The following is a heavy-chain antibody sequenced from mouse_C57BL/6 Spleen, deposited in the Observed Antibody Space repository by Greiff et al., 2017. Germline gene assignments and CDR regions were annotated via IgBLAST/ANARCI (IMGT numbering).Heavy chain of an antibody. Sequence: QVQLQQPGAELVKPGASVKLSCKASGYTFTSYWMQWVKQRPGQGLEWIGEIDPSDSYTNYNQKFKGKATLTVDTSSITAYMQLSSLTSEDSAVYYCARSGGVAWFAYWGQGTLVTVSA. CDR1: GYTFTSYW. D-gene: IGHD4-1*01. CDR2: IDPSDSYT. CDR3: ARSGGVAWFAY. J-gene: IGHJ3*01. V-gene: IGHV1-50*01.